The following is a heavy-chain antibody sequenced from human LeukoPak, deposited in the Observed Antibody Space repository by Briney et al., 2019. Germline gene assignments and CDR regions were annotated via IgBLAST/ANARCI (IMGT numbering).Heavy chain of an antibody. Sequence: GASVKVSCKASGYTFTSYAMNWVRQAPGQGLEWMGWINTNTGNPTYAQGFTGRFVFSLDTSVSTAYLQISSLKAEDTAVYYCARAPRQQLDPMTYYYDSSGYPILYWGQGTLVTVSS. V-gene: IGHV7-4-1*02. D-gene: IGHD3-22*01. CDR2: INTNTGNP. CDR1: GYTFTSYA. CDR3: ARAPRQQLDPMTYYYDSSGYPILY. J-gene: IGHJ4*02.